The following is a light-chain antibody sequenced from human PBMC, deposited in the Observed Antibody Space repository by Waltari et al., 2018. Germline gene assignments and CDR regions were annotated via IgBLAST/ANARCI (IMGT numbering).Light chain of an antibody. CDR1: SSYVGGYYF. J-gene: IGLJ3*02. V-gene: IGLV2-23*02. CDR3: CLDASSHTWV. Sequence: QSALTQPAPVSGSPGQSITTSCTGTSSYVGGYYFVSWYQQHPGKAPKLIIYDVNKRPSGISGRFSGSTSDTTASLTISGLQAEDEADYYCCLDASSHTWVFGGGTKLAVL. CDR2: DVN.